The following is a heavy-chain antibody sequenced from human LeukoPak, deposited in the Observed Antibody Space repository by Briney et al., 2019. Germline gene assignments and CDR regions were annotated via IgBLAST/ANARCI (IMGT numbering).Heavy chain of an antibody. CDR1: GGTFSSYA. CDR2: IIPIFGTA. V-gene: IGHV1-69*06. D-gene: IGHD3-22*01. Sequence: ASVKVSCKASGGTFSSYAISWVRQAPGQGLEWMGGIIPIFGTANYAQKFQGRVTITADKSTSTAYMELSSLRSEDTAVYYCARDPVDDSSGYYPFLDYWGQGTLVTVSS. CDR3: ARDPVDDSSGYYPFLDY. J-gene: IGHJ4*02.